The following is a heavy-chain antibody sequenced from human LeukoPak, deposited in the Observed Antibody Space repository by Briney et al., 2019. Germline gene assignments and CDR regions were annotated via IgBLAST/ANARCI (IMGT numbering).Heavy chain of an antibody. D-gene: IGHD5-18*01. Sequence: PGGSLRLSCAASGFTFSSYEMNWVRQAPGKGLEWVSYISNSGSTIYYADSVKGRFTISRDNAKNSLYLQMNSLRAEDTALYYCAKGGRAMVMYYMDVWGKGTTVTISS. CDR1: GFTFSSYE. J-gene: IGHJ6*03. CDR2: ISNSGSTI. V-gene: IGHV3-48*03. CDR3: AKGGRAMVMYYMDV.